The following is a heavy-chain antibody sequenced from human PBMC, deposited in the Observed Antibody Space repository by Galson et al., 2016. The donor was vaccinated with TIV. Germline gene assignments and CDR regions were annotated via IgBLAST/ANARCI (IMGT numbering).Heavy chain of an antibody. CDR3: ARFVYGDYVDY. D-gene: IGHD4-17*01. V-gene: IGHV1-2*02. CDR1: GYTFTSFD. J-gene: IGHJ4*02. CDR2: ISPNSGDT. Sequence: SVKVSCKASGYTFTSFDISWIRQAPGQGLEWMGWISPNSGDTNYPQKFQGRVTMTRDTSITTAYMELTTLTSDDTAVYYCARFVYGDYVDYWGQGTLVTASS.